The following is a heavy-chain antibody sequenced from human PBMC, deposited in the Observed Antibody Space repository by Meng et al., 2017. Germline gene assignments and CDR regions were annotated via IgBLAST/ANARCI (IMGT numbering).Heavy chain of an antibody. CDR2: IIPIFGTA. CDR1: GGTFSSYA. Sequence: QVQLLQSGAEVEKAGSSVKVSCKASGGTFSSYAISWVRQAPGQGLEWMGGIIPIFGTANYAQKFQGRVTITADESTSTAYMELSSLRSEDTAVYYCARDYGDYAWIAKRWFDPWGQGTLVTVSS. D-gene: IGHD4-17*01. CDR3: ARDYGDYAWIAKRWFDP. J-gene: IGHJ5*02. V-gene: IGHV1-69*01.